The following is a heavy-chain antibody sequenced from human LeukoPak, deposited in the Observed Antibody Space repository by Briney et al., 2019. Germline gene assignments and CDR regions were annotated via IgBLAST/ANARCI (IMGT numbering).Heavy chain of an antibody. D-gene: IGHD2-15*01. CDR1: GFTFDDHG. CDR3: ARDDCSGGSCLTTPYFDY. J-gene: IGHJ4*02. CDR2: INWNGDST. V-gene: IGHV3-20*04. Sequence: GGSLRLACAAYGFTFDDHGMSWVRQAPGKGLEWVSGINWNGDSTGYADSVKGRFTISRDNAKNSLYLQMNSLRAEDTALYYCARDDCSGGSCLTTPYFDYWGQGTLVTVSS.